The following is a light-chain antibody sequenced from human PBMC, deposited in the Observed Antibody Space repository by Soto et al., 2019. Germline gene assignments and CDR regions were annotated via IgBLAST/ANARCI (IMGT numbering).Light chain of an antibody. J-gene: IGLJ1*01. CDR3: TSYAGSTNYFV. CDR2: DVS. V-gene: IGLV2-8*01. Sequence: QSVLTQPPSASGSPGQSVTISCTGTSSDVGGYNYVSWYQQHPGKAPKLMIYDVSRRPSGVPDRFSGSKSGNTASLTVSGLQADDEADYYCTSYAGSTNYFVFGTGTKATVL. CDR1: SSDVGGYNY.